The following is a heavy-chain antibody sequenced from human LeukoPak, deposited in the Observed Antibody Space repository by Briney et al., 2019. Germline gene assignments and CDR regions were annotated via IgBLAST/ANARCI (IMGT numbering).Heavy chain of an antibody. CDR1: GYTFTSYG. CDR3: ARLLGRAYYGSGSYMDY. V-gene: IGHV1-18*01. CDR2: ISAYNGNT. J-gene: IGHJ4*02. D-gene: IGHD3-10*01. Sequence: ASVKVSCKASGYTFTSYGISWVRQAPGQGHEWMGWISAYNGNTNYAQKLQGRVTMTTDTSTSTAYMELRSLRSDDTAVYYCARLLGRAYYGSGSYMDYWGQGTLVTVSS.